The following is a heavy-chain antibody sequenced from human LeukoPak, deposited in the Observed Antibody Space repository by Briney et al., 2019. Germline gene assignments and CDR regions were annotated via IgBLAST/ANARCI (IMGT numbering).Heavy chain of an antibody. V-gene: IGHV4-59*08. Sequence: SETLSLTCTVSGGSISSYYWSWIRQPPGKGLEWIGYIYYSGSTNYNPSLKSRVTISVDTSKNQFSLKLSSVTAADTAVYYCATGREWELPNDYWGQGTLVTVSS. D-gene: IGHD1-26*01. CDR2: IYYSGST. CDR3: ATGREWELPNDY. J-gene: IGHJ4*02. CDR1: GGSISSYY.